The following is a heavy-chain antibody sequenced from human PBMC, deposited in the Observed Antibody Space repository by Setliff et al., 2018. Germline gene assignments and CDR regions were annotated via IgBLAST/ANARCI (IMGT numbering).Heavy chain of an antibody. V-gene: IGHV4-61*10. J-gene: IGHJ6*04. CDR1: GGSVSSNSYY. CDR3: ARSMIQRNYYCGLDV. CDR2: IYSNENI. D-gene: IGHD3-16*01. Sequence: PSETLSLTCTVSGGSVSSNSYYWNWIRRPAGKGLEWIGRIYSNENINYNPSLKSRVTMSIDTSKNQLSLKLSSVTAADTAVYYCARSMIQRNYYCGLDVCGKGTTVTVSS.